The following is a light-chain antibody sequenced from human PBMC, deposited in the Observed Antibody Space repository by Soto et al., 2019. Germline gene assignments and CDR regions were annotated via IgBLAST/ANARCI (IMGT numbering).Light chain of an antibody. Sequence: DVVMTQSPLSLPVTPGEPASISCRSSQSLLHSNAYNYLDWYLQKPALSPQLLTYFGSYRAAGVPDRFNGSGSGTDFTLKISRVEDEDVGVYYCMQALQTPPITFGQGTRLEIE. CDR1: QSLLHSNAYNY. V-gene: IGKV2-28*01. J-gene: IGKJ5*01. CDR2: FGS. CDR3: MQALQTPPIT.